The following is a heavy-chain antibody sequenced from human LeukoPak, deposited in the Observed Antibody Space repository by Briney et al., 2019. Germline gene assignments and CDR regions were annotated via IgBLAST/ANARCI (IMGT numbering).Heavy chain of an antibody. CDR1: GYTFINYP. J-gene: IGHJ4*02. D-gene: IGHD3-10*01. CDR3: ARDRYYGSGSYYFDY. Sequence: ASVKVSCKASGYTFINYPMNWVRQAPGQGLEWMGWINTNTGNPTYAQGFTGRFVFPLDTSVSTAYLQISSLKTEDTAVYYCARDRYYGSGSYYFDYWGQGTLVTVSS. V-gene: IGHV7-4-1*02. CDR2: INTNTGNP.